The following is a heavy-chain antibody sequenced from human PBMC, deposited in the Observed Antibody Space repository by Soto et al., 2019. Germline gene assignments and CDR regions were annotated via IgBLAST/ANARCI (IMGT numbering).Heavy chain of an antibody. CDR2: ITPNISTA. D-gene: IGHD3-10*01. V-gene: IGHV1-69*13. CDR1: GYTFTRYD. Sequence: PVKVSSKASGYTFTRYDINWVRQPTGQGLEWMGGITPNISTANYAQKFQGRVTITADESTSTAYMELSSLRSEDTAVYYCATEYYYGSGSYFDYWGQGTLVTVSS. CDR3: ATEYYYGSGSYFDY. J-gene: IGHJ4*02.